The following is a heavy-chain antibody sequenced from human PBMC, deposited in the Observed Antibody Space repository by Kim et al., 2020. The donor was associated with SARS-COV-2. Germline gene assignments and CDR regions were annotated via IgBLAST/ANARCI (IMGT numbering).Heavy chain of an antibody. Sequence: YADSVRGRFTISRDNAKSTLYLQMNSLRAEDTAVYYCAKDRWTTAGNFDYWGQGALVTVSS. V-gene: IGHV3-23*01. CDR3: AKDRWTTAGNFDY. J-gene: IGHJ4*02. D-gene: IGHD4-17*01.